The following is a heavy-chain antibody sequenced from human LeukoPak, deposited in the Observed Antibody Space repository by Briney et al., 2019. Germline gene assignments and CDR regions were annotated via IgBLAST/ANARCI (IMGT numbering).Heavy chain of an antibody. CDR3: ARHEVSSAWYEY. V-gene: IGHV4-59*08. CDR1: GGSIMSYY. CDR2: IYYSGST. D-gene: IGHD6-19*01. Sequence: SETLSLTCTVSGGSIMSYYWSWIRQPPGKGLEWIGYIYYSGSTNYNPSLKSRVTISVDTSKNQFSLKLSSVTAADTAVYYCARHEVSSAWYEYWGQGTLVTVSS. J-gene: IGHJ4*02.